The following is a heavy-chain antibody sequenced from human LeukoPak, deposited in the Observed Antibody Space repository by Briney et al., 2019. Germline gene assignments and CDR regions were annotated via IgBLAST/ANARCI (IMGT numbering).Heavy chain of an antibody. Sequence: GGSLRLSCAASGFTVSSNYMSWVRQAPGKGLEWVSVIYSGGSTYYADSVKGRFTISRDNAKNSLYLQMNSLRAEDTAVYYCARDKGAYDFWSGYYFDYWGQVTLVTVSS. J-gene: IGHJ4*02. CDR1: GFTVSSNY. CDR2: IYSGGST. D-gene: IGHD3-3*01. V-gene: IGHV3-53*01. CDR3: ARDKGAYDFWSGYYFDY.